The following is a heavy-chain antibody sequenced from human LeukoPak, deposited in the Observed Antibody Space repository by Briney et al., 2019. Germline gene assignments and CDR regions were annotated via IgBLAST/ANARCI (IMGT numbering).Heavy chain of an antibody. J-gene: IGHJ4*02. CDR1: GFXFSSYG. Sequence: PGGSLRLSCAASGFXFSSYGINWVRQAPGKGLEWVSYIDGTSRAIYYADSVKGRFIVSRDNGKNSLFLQMNSLRDEDTAVYFCARKMALWGQGTLVTVSS. CDR3: ARKMAL. D-gene: IGHD5-24*01. CDR2: IDGTSRAI. V-gene: IGHV3-48*02.